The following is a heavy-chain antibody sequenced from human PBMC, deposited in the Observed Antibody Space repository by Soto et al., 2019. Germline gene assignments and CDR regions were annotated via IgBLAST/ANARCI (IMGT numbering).Heavy chain of an antibody. CDR2: ISGSGGST. V-gene: IGHV3-23*01. CDR1: GFTFSSYA. Sequence: PGGSLRLCCAASGFTFSSYAMSWVRQAPGKGLEWVSAISGSGGSTYYADSVKGRFTISRDNSKNTLYLQMNSLRAEDTAVYYYAKDQYSYGYGEDSFAYRGQGTLVSVSS. CDR3: AKDQYSYGYGEDSFAY. D-gene: IGHD5-18*01. J-gene: IGHJ4*02.